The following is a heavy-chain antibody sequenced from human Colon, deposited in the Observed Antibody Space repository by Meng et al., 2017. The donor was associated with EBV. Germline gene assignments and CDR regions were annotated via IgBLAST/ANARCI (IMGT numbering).Heavy chain of an antibody. CDR1: GRHLSNSNW. CDR2: IYHSGST. CDR3: ARVGAYCGGDCYHPR. J-gene: IGHJ4*02. Sequence: QESGQGLVKHSGTLSLTCAVSGRHLSNSNWWSWVRQPPGKGLEWIGEIYHSGSTNYNPSLKSRVTISVDESKNQFSLRLSSVTAADTAVYYCARVGAYCGGDCYHPRWGQGTLVTVSS. D-gene: IGHD2-21*02. V-gene: IGHV4-4*02.